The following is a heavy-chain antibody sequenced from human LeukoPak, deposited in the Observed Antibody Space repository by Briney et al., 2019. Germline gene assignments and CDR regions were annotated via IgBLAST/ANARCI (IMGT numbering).Heavy chain of an antibody. Sequence: ASVKVSCMVSGYTFTDYYMHWVQQAPGKGLEWMGLVDPEDGKTIYAEKFQGRVTITADTSTDTAYMELSSLRSEDTAVYYCATERGGSWSFDYWGQGTLVTVSS. V-gene: IGHV1-69-2*01. CDR1: GYTFTDYY. CDR3: ATERGGSWSFDY. J-gene: IGHJ4*02. D-gene: IGHD2-15*01. CDR2: VDPEDGKT.